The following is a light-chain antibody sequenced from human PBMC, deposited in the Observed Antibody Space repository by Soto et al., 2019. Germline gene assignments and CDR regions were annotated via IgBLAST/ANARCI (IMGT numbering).Light chain of an antibody. CDR2: ETP. V-gene: IGKV1-33*01. CDR1: QDIGNY. CDR3: QQHHSLPLT. J-gene: IGKJ3*01. Sequence: DIQMTQSPSTLSASVGDRVTLTCQASQDIGNYLNWYQQKPGKAPKLLIYETPNMEIGVPSRFSGSGSGTDFSFSISSLQPEDIATYYCQQHHSLPLTFGPGTKVDIK.